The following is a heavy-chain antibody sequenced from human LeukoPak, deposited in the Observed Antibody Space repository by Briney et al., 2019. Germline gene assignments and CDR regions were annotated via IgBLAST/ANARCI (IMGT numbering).Heavy chain of an antibody. CDR3: ARCLHYYGCLGYFDY. D-gene: IGHD3-10*01. Sequence: QTLSLTCAISGDSVSSNSGVWNWIRQSPSRGLEWLGRTYYMSKWYNNYALSLQSRMTINPDTTKNQVSLHLNSVTPEDTAVYYCARCLHYYGCLGYFDYWGQGILVTVSS. CDR1: GDSVSSNSGV. J-gene: IGHJ4*02. V-gene: IGHV6-1*01. CDR2: TYYMSKWYN.